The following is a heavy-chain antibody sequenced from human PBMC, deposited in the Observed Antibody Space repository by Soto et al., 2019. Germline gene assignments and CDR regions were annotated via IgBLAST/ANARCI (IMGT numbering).Heavy chain of an antibody. CDR2: INPKSGGT. CDR1: GYSFTDYH. J-gene: IGHJ6*02. CDR3: ARGDSTDCSNGVCSFFYNHDMDV. V-gene: IGHV1-2*04. Sequence: ASVKVSCKASGYSFTDYHIHWVRQAPGQGLEWLGRINPKSGGTSTAQKFQGWVTMTTDTSISTASMELTRLTSDDTATYYCARGDSTDCSNGVCSFFYNHDMDVWGQGTTGTVSS. D-gene: IGHD2-8*01.